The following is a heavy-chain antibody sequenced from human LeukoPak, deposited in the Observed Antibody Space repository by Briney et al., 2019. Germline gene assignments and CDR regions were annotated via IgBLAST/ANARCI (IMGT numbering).Heavy chain of an antibody. J-gene: IGHJ4*02. D-gene: IGHD2-8*02. Sequence: PSETLSLTCTVSGGSIGSYYWSWIRQPPGKGLEWIGFIYYSGSTDYNPSLKSRVTVSVDTSKNQFSLKLSSLTAADTAVYCCARHRAGGLRYFDYWGQGTLVTVSS. CDR3: ARHRAGGLRYFDY. CDR2: IYYSGST. V-gene: IGHV4-59*08. CDR1: GGSIGSYY.